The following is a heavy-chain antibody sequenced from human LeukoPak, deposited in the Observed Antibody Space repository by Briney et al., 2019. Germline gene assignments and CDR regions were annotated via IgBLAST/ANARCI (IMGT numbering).Heavy chain of an antibody. CDR3: AKDVPVTGTTILGPADYFHH. CDR1: GFTFSNNG. Sequence: GGSLRLSCAASGFTFSNNGIHWVRQAPGKGLEWVAFIWYDGRNEYYADSVKGRFTISRDDSKNTMDLQLNSLRANDTAIYYCAKDVPVTGTTILGPADYFHHLGQGTLVTVSS. D-gene: IGHD1-7*01. V-gene: IGHV3-30*02. CDR2: IWYDGRNE. J-gene: IGHJ1*01.